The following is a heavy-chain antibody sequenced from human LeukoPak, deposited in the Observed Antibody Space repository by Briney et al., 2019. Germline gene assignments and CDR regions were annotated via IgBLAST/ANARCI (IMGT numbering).Heavy chain of an antibody. CDR2: IYYSGST. CDR1: GGSISSYY. Sequence: PSETLSLTCTVSGGSISSYYWSWIRQPPGKGLEWIGYIYYSGSTNYNPSLKSRVTISVDTSKSQFSLKLSSVTAADTAVYYCARASRVAVAGTSWFDPWGQGTLVTVSS. CDR3: ARASRVAVAGTSWFDP. V-gene: IGHV4-59*01. D-gene: IGHD6-19*01. J-gene: IGHJ5*02.